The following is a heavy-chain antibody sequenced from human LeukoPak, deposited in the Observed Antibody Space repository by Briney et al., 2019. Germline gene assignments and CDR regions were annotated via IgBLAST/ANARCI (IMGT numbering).Heavy chain of an antibody. D-gene: IGHD5-12*01. CDR3: ARGGYSFDY. Sequence: PGGSLRLSCAASGFTFSSYEMNWVRQAPGKGLEWVSYISSSGNTIYYAASVKGRFTISRDNAKSSLFLQMHSLRVEDTAVYYCARGGYSFDYLGQGTLVTVSS. V-gene: IGHV3-48*03. CDR1: GFTFSSYE. J-gene: IGHJ4*02. CDR2: ISSSGNTI.